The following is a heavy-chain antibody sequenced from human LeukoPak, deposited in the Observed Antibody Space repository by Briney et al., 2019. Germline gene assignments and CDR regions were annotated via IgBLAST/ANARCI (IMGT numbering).Heavy chain of an antibody. CDR3: AKYINAVDF. D-gene: IGHD2/OR15-2a*01. V-gene: IGHV3-7*01. J-gene: IGHJ4*02. Sequence: GGSLRLSCAVSGFTLSTYWMSWVRQAPGKGLEWVANIKEDGNEKFYVDSVKGRFTISRDNAKNSLYLQMNSLRAEDTAVYYCAKYINAVDFWGQGTLVTVSS. CDR2: IKEDGNEK. CDR1: GFTLSTYW.